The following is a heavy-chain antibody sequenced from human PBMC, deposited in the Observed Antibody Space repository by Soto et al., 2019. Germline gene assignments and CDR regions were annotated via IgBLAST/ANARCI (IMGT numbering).Heavy chain of an antibody. V-gene: IGHV4-39*01. Sequence: SETLSLTCTVSGGSISSSSYYWGWIRQPPGKGLEWIGSIYYSGSTYYNPSLKSRVTISVDTSKNQLSLKLSSVTAADTAVYYCARLPLYAMVRGVIIGYYYGMDVWGQGTTVTVSS. J-gene: IGHJ6*02. D-gene: IGHD3-10*01. CDR1: GGSISSSSYY. CDR3: ARLPLYAMVRGVIIGYYYGMDV. CDR2: IYYSGST.